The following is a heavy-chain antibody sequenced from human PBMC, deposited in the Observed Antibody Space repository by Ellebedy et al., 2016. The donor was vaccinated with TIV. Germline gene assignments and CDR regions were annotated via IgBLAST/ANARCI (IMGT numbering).Heavy chain of an antibody. V-gene: IGHV1-58*02. Sequence: AASVKVSCKASGFTFTSSVIQWVRQARGQRLEWIGWIVVDSGHTGYAQKFHERVTITRDMSTRTAYMELSSLRSEDTALYYCAARPGGAASGRFDYWGQGTLVTVSS. D-gene: IGHD3-16*01. CDR1: GFTFTSSV. CDR2: IVVDSGHT. CDR3: AARPGGAASGRFDY. J-gene: IGHJ4*02.